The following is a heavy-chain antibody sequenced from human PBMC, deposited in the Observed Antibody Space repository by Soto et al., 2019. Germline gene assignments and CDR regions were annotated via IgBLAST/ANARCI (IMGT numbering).Heavy chain of an antibody. CDR1: GGSISSGGYY. Sequence: QVQLQESGPGLVKPSQTLSLTCTVSGGSISSGGYYWSWIRQHPGKGLEWIGYIYYTGSTYYNPSLKSRVPISVDTSKNQFSLKLSSVTAADTAVYYCATLYMVRGVRTFACWGQGTLVTVSS. CDR2: IYYTGST. V-gene: IGHV4-31*03. D-gene: IGHD3-10*01. CDR3: ATLYMVRGVRTFAC. J-gene: IGHJ4*02.